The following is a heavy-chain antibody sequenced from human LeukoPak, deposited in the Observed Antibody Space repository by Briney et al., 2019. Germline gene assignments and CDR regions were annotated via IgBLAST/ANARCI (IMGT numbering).Heavy chain of an antibody. CDR3: ARAGGYYYDSSGYYYAEEYYFDY. Sequence: GGSLRLSCAASGFTFSSHAMSWVRQAPGKGLEWVSIISGTGGSTYYADSVKGRFTISRDNSKNTLYLQMNSLRAEDTAVYYCARAGGYYYDSSGYYYAEEYYFDYWGQGTLVTVSS. J-gene: IGHJ4*02. D-gene: IGHD3-22*01. CDR1: GFTFSSHA. CDR2: ISGTGGST. V-gene: IGHV3-23*01.